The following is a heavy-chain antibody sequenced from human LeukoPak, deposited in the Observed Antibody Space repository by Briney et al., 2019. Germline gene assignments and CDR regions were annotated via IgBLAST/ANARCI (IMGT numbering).Heavy chain of an antibody. V-gene: IGHV3-21*01. D-gene: IGHD6-13*01. CDR2: ISSSSSYI. CDR1: GFTFSSYS. J-gene: IGHJ4*02. Sequence: PGGSLRLSCAASGFTFSSYSMNWVRQAPGKGLEWVSSISSSSSYIYYADSVKGRFTISRDNAKNSLYLQMNSLRAEDTAVYYCARDRQQLVRGDYFDYWGQGTLVTVSS. CDR3: ARDRQQLVRGDYFDY.